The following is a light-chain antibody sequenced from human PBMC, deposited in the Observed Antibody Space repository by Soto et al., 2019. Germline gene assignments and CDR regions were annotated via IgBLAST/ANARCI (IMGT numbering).Light chain of an antibody. CDR2: GTS. CDR3: QQHNSWPWT. Sequence: EIVMTQSPATLSVSPGESATLSCRASQSVSSNLGWYQQKPGQAPRLLIYGTSTRITGIPARFSGSGSGTEFTLTISSLQSEDFAVYYCQQHNSWPWTFGQGTKVDI. CDR1: QSVSSN. J-gene: IGKJ1*01. V-gene: IGKV3-15*01.